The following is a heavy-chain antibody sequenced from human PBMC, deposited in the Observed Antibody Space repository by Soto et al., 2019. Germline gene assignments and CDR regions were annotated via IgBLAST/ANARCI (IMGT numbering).Heavy chain of an antibody. CDR3: AKKVNSGPGSQFYDY. CDR1: GFTFSSYS. D-gene: IGHD3-10*01. J-gene: IGHJ4*02. V-gene: IGHV3-23*01. Sequence: GGSLRLSCAASGFTFSSYSMSWVRQAPGKGLEWVSGFSTGGDGGTTYYADSVKGRFTISRDNSKNTLFLQMNSLRAEDTAIYYCAKKVNSGPGSQFYDYWGQGTLVTVSS. CDR2: FSTGGDGGTT.